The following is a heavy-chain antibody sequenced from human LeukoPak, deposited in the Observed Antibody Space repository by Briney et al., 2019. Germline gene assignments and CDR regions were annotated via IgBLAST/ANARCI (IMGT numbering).Heavy chain of an antibody. J-gene: IGHJ4*02. V-gene: IGHV3-21*01. CDR3: ARARLAVSGNYFEN. Sequence: GGSLRLSCAASGFTFSSYSMNWVRQAPGKGLEWVSFISSSSSYIYYADSVKGRFTISRDNAKNSLYLQMNSLRVEDTAVYHCARARLAVSGNYFENWGQGTLVTVSS. CDR1: GFTFSSYS. D-gene: IGHD6-19*01. CDR2: ISSSSSYI.